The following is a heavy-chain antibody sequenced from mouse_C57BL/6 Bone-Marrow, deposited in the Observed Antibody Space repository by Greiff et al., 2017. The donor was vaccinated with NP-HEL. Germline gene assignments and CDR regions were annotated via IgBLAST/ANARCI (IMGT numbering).Heavy chain of an antibody. V-gene: IGHV1-54*01. CDR2: INPGSGGT. CDR1: GYAFTNYL. CDR3: AFYGSKDWYFDV. J-gene: IGHJ1*03. Sequence: QVQLQQSGAELVRPGTSVKVSCKASGYAFTNYLIERVKQRPGQGLEWIGVINPGSGGTNYNEKFKGKATLTADKSSSTAYMQLSSLTSEDSAVYFCAFYGSKDWYFDVWGTGTTVTVSS. D-gene: IGHD1-1*01.